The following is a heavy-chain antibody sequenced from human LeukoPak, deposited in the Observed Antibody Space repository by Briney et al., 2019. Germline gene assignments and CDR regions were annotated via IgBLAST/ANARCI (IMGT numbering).Heavy chain of an antibody. V-gene: IGHV3-66*04. Sequence: GGSLRLSCAASGFTFSSYSMNWVRQAPGKGLEWVSIIYSDGSAYYADSVKGRFTISRDNSKNTLYFQMNSLRAEDTAVYYCARRRDSGSLQHFDYWGQGTLVTVSS. D-gene: IGHD1-26*01. CDR2: IYSDGSA. CDR3: ARRRDSGSLQHFDY. J-gene: IGHJ4*02. CDR1: GFTFSSYS.